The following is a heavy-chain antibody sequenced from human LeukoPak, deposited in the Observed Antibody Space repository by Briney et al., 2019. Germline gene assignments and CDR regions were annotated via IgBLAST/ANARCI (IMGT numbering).Heavy chain of an antibody. CDR1: GGFISTYY. CDR3: ARDTSLGMPRWFDP. D-gene: IGHD2-2*01. Sequence: PSETLSLTCTVSGGFISTYYWSWIRQPPGKGLEWIAYIYNNENTKYNPSLKSRVTISVDTSKNQFSLKLRSVTAADTAVYYCARDTSLGMPRWFDPWGQGALVTISS. J-gene: IGHJ5*02. CDR2: IYNNENT. V-gene: IGHV4-59*01.